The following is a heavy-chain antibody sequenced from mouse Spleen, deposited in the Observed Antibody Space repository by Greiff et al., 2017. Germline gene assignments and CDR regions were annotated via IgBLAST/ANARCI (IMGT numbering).Heavy chain of an antibody. CDR3: TVYYDGSYNYAMDY. CDR2: IRLKSDNYAT. Sequence: ESGGGLVKPGGSMKLSCVASGFTFGNYWMNWVRQSPEKGLEWVAQIRLKSDNYATHYAESVKGRFTISRDDSKSSVYLQMNNLRAEDTGIYYCTVYYDGSYNYAMDYWGQGTSVTVSS. J-gene: IGHJ4*01. V-gene: IGHV6-3*01. D-gene: IGHD1-1*01. CDR1: GFTFGNYW.